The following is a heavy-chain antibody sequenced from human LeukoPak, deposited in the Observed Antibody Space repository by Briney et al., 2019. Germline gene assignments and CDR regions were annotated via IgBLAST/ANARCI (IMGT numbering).Heavy chain of an antibody. Sequence: GRSLRLSCAASGFTFNNYDMHWVRQAPGKGLEWVAVISYDGSNKYYADFVKGRFTIFRDNAKNTLYLQMNSLRAEDTAVYYCAKDRTAMGYYYYGMDVWGQGTTVTVSS. CDR2: ISYDGSNK. CDR1: GFTFNNYD. J-gene: IGHJ6*02. V-gene: IGHV3-30*18. CDR3: AKDRTAMGYYYYGMDV. D-gene: IGHD5-18*01.